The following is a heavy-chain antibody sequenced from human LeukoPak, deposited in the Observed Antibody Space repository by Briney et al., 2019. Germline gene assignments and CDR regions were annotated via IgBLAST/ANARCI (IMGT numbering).Heavy chain of an antibody. D-gene: IGHD3-22*01. J-gene: IGHJ4*02. CDR1: GFTFSSYA. CDR3: TKTTTGYSSGQYPGWPADH. CDR2: ISDGGGTT. V-gene: IGHV3-23*01. Sequence: GGSLRLSCAASGFTFSSYAMSWVRQAPGKGLEWVSAISDGGGTTYYAGSVKGRFTISRDNSKNTVYLQMDSLRGEDTALYYCTKTTTGYSSGQYPGWPADHWGQGALVTVSS.